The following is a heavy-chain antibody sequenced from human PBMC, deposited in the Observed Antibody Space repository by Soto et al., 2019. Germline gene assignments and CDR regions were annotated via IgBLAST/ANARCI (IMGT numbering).Heavy chain of an antibody. CDR3: ARDRFLARAFDI. D-gene: IGHD3-3*01. CDR1: GFTVSSNY. V-gene: IGHV3-66*01. J-gene: IGHJ3*02. Sequence: GGSLRLSCAASGFTVSSNYMSWVRQAPGKGLEWVSVIYSGGSTYYADSVKGRFTISRDNSKNTLYLQMNSLRAEDTAVYYCARDRFLARAFDIWGQGKMVTVSS. CDR2: IYSGGST.